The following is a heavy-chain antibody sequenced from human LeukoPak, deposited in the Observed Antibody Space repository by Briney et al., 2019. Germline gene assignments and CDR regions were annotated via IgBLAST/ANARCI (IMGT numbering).Heavy chain of an antibody. J-gene: IGHJ4*02. CDR1: GGSFSSYA. CDR3: ASGHYGDYGQWGSMNY. CDR2: TIPLFGTA. Sequence: GASVKVSCKASGGSFSSYAISWVRQAPGQGPEWMGRTIPLFGTANYAQKFQGRLTITADKSTSTAYMELSSLRSEDTALYYCASGHYGDYGQWGSMNYWGQGTLVTVSS. D-gene: IGHD4-17*01. V-gene: IGHV1-69*06.